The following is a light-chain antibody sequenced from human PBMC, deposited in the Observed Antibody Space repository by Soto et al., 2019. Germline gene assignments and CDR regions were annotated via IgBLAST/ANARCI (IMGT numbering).Light chain of an antibody. CDR1: QSISSH. Sequence: EIVLTQSPATLSLSPGERATLSCRASQSISSHLAWYQQKPGQAPRLLMYDASNRATDIPARFSGSGSGTDFTLTISTLEPEDFAVYYCQQRSSWPLTFGGGTKLEIK. CDR2: DAS. J-gene: IGKJ4*01. V-gene: IGKV3-11*01. CDR3: QQRSSWPLT.